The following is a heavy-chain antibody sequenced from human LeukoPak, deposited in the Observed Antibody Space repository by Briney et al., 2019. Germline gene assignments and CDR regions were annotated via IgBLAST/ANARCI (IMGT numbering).Heavy chain of an antibody. CDR1: GFIFSDYY. CDR2: IKQDGSEK. J-gene: IGHJ4*02. V-gene: IGHV3-7*01. CDR3: ARGLVTTYYFDY. Sequence: PGGSLRLSCAASGFIFSDYYMSWFRQAPGKGLEWVANIKQDGSEKYYVDSVKGRFTISRDNAKNSLYLQMNSLRAEDTAVYYCARGLVTTYYFDYWGQGTLVTVSS. D-gene: IGHD3-9*01.